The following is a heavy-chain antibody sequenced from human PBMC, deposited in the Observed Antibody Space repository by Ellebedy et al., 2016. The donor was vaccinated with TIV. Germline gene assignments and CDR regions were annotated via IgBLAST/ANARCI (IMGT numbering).Heavy chain of an antibody. CDR2: IHEGTKI. CDR3: ARDSGRRRSWDNDY. V-gene: IGHV3-53*01. Sequence: GESLKISCAASGVTVSSDNMGWVRQAPGKGLEWVSLIHEGTKIYYSESVKGRFTISRDNSRNTVYLQMNNLRAEDTAVYYCARDSGRRRSWDNDYWGQGTLVTVSS. J-gene: IGHJ4*02. D-gene: IGHD3-10*01. CDR1: GVTVSSDN.